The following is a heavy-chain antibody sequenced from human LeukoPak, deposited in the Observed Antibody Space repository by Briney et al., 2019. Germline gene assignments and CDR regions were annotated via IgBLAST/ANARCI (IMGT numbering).Heavy chain of an antibody. J-gene: IGHJ4*02. Sequence: ASVKVSCKASGYTFTSYGISWVRQAPGQGLEWMGWISAYNGNTNYAQKLQGRVTMTTDTSTSTAYMELRSLRSDDTAVYYCARDYYYGSGSYYNAVDYWGQGTLVTVSS. CDR3: ARDYYYGSGSYYNAVDY. CDR1: GYTFTSYG. V-gene: IGHV1-18*01. CDR2: ISAYNGNT. D-gene: IGHD3-10*01.